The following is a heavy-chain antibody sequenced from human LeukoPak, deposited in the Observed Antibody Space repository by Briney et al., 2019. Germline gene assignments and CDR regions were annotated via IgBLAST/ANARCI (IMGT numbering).Heavy chain of an antibody. CDR3: ARDQWFGELDYYYGMDV. V-gene: IGHV3-30*04. CDR2: ISYDGSNK. CDR1: GFTFSSYA. D-gene: IGHD3-10*01. J-gene: IGHJ6*04. Sequence: GGSLRLSCAASGFTFSSYAMHWVRQAPGKGLKWVAVISYDGSNKYYADSVKGRFTISRDNSKNKLYLQMNSLRAEGTAVYYCARDQWFGELDYYYGMDVWGKGTTVTVSS.